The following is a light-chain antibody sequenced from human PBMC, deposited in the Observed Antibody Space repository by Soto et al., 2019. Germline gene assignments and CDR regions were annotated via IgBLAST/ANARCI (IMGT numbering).Light chain of an antibody. J-gene: IGKJ1*01. V-gene: IGKV3D-15*01. CDR3: QQYNNWPRT. CDR2: DAS. CDR1: QSLSRY. Sequence: EIVLTQSPATLSLSPGERATLSCRASQSLSRYLAWYQQKPGQAPSLLIYDASNRAAGIPARFSGSGSGTEFTLTISSLQSEDFAVYYCQQYNNWPRTFGQGTKVDIK.